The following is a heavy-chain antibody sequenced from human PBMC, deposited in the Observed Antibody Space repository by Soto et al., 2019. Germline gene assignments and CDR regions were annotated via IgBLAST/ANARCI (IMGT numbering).Heavy chain of an antibody. Sequence: GGSLRLSCAASGFTFSSYAMSWVRQAPGKGLEWVSAISGSGGSTYYADSVKGRFTISRDNSKNTLYLQMNSLRAEDTAVYYCAKDVSRGYSGYDYTPGFDYWGQGTLVTVSS. CDR3: AKDVSRGYSGYDYTPGFDY. CDR1: GFTFSSYA. J-gene: IGHJ4*02. D-gene: IGHD5-12*01. V-gene: IGHV3-23*01. CDR2: ISGSGGST.